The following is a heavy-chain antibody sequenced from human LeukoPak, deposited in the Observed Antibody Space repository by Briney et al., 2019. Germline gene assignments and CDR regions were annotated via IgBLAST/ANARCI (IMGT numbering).Heavy chain of an antibody. Sequence: SEILSLTCSVSGGSVSGRSYYWGWIRQPPGKGLEWIGSVYFSGSTYYNPSLKSRVTISVGTSKNQFSLKLSSVTAADTAVYYCAKYCSTTSCYYLDYWGQGILVTVSS. CDR1: GGSVSGRSYY. J-gene: IGHJ4*02. V-gene: IGHV4-39*07. D-gene: IGHD2-2*01. CDR2: VYFSGST. CDR3: AKYCSTTSCYYLDY.